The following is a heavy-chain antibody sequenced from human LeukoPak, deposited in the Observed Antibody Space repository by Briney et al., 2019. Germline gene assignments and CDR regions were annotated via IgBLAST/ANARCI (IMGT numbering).Heavy chain of an antibody. CDR2: FYYSGST. Sequence: SETLSLTCTVSSVSISSSGYYCSWIRQHPGKGLEWIGCFYYSGSTYYNPSLKSRVTISVDTSKNQFSLSLSSVTAADTAVYYCARNADMYYYVDNWGQGTLVTVSS. CDR1: SVSISSSGYY. J-gene: IGHJ4*02. CDR3: ARNADMYYYVDN. V-gene: IGHV4-31*03. D-gene: IGHD3-10*01.